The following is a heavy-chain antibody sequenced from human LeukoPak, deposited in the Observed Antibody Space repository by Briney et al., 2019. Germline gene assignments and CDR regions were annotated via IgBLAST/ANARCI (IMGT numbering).Heavy chain of an antibody. CDR1: GFTFSSYA. CDR2: ISYDGSNK. D-gene: IGHD3-16*01. V-gene: IGHV3-30-3*01. CDR3: ARALGDTRFDY. Sequence: SGGSLRLSCAASGFTFSSYAMHWVRQAPGKGLEWVAVISYDGSNKYYADSVKGRFTISRDNSKNTLYPQMNSLRAEDTAVYYCARALGDTRFDYWGQGTLVTVSS. J-gene: IGHJ4*02.